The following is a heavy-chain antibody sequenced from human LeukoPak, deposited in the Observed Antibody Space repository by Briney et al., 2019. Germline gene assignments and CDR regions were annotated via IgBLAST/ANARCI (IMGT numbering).Heavy chain of an antibody. CDR1: GYTFTGYY. CDR3: ARIPSICSGGSCPVDY. CDR2: INPNSGGT. J-gene: IGHJ4*02. Sequence: ASVKVSCKASGYTFTGYYMHWVRQPPAQGLEWMGRINPNSGGTNYAQKFQGRVTMTRDTSISTAYMELSRLRSDDTAVYYCARIPSICSGGSCPVDYWGQGTLVTASS. D-gene: IGHD2-15*01. V-gene: IGHV1-2*06.